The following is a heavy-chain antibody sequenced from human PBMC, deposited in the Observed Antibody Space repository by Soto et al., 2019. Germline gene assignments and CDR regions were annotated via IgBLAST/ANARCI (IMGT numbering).Heavy chain of an antibody. Sequence: SETLSLTCTVSGGSIINYYWSWIRQPPGKGLEWLAYTYYSGTTDYNPSLKSRVTISVDTSKNQFSLTLSSVTASDTAVYYCARHGNWNSGVDWFDPWGQGTLVTVPS. CDR2: TYYSGTT. D-gene: IGHD1-7*01. V-gene: IGHV4-59*08. CDR3: ARHGNWNSGVDWFDP. CDR1: GGSIINYY. J-gene: IGHJ5*02.